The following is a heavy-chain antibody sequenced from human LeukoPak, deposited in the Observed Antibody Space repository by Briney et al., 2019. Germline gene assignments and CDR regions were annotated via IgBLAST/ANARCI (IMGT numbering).Heavy chain of an antibody. CDR3: AQSIAVPSIPTFDV. D-gene: IGHD6-19*01. Sequence: ASVKVSYKASGYTFRGHNIHWMRQAPGQGLEWVGWISPNNGGTNYAQKFQGRVTMTRDTSAGTVYMDLSSLRSDDTAVYYCAQSIAVPSIPTFDVWGQGTVVSVSS. CDR2: ISPNNGGT. J-gene: IGHJ3*01. CDR1: GYTFRGHN. V-gene: IGHV1-2*02.